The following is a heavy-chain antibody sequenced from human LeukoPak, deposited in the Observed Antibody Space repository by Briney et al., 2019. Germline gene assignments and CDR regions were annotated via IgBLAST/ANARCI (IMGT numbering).Heavy chain of an antibody. V-gene: IGHV3-74*03. CDR3: VGNTGSSLY. CDR2: INNDGRST. D-gene: IGHD6-6*01. Sequence: GGSLRLSCAASGFTFSHYWMHCGRQVPGTGLVWVSHINNDGRSTTYADSVKGRFTIPRDNSKNTLYLQMISLRAEDTAVYYCVGNTGSSLYWGQGTLVTVSS. CDR1: GFTFSHYW. J-gene: IGHJ4*02.